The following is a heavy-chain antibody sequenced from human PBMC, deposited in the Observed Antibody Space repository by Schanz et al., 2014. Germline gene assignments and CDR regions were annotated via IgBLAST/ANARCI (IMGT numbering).Heavy chain of an antibody. D-gene: IGHD4-17*01. Sequence: QVQLVQSEAEVKKPGSSVKVSCKASGGTFSSYTISWVRQAPGQGLEWMGRIIPILGLANYAQKFQGRVTITADRSTSTAYMDVSSLRSEDTAVYYCARGYGDSPTDFWGQGTLVTVSS. CDR2: IIPILGLA. J-gene: IGHJ4*02. CDR1: GGTFSSYT. V-gene: IGHV1-69*02. CDR3: ARGYGDSPTDF.